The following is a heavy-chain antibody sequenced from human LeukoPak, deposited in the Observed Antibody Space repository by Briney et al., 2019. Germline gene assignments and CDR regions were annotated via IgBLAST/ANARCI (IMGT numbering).Heavy chain of an antibody. J-gene: IGHJ4*02. CDR1: GYTFTGYY. Sequence: ASVKVSCMASGYTFTGYYMHWVRQAPGQGLEWMGRINPNSGGTNYAQKFQGRVTMTRDTSISTAYMELSRLRSDDTAVYYCARSMDSGYLFDYWGQGTLVTVSS. CDR3: ARSMDSGYLFDY. V-gene: IGHV1-2*06. D-gene: IGHD5-12*01. CDR2: INPNSGGT.